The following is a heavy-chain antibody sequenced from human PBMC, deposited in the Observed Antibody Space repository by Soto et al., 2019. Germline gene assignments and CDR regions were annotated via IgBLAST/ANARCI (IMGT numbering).Heavy chain of an antibody. D-gene: IGHD4-17*01. V-gene: IGHV4-31*03. CDR3: ARGLSVTLVAN. Sequence: QVQLQESGPGLVKPSQTLSLTCTVSGGSISTGGYYWTWIRQHPGKGLEWIGYIYYSGSTYYHPSLKSRVTISVDTSKNQFSLKLSSVTAADTAVYYCARGLSVTLVANWGQGTLVTVSS. CDR2: IYYSGST. J-gene: IGHJ4*02. CDR1: GGSISTGGYY.